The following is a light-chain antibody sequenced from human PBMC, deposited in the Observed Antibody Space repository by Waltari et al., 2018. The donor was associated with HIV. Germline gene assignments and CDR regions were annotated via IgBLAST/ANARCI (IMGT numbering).Light chain of an antibody. CDR3: GTWDSSLSSYV. V-gene: IGLV1-51*01. CDR2: GHG. J-gene: IGLJ1*01. Sequence: QSVLTQPPSMSAAPGARVTISCSGSSSHIGTNVVSWYQQLPGTAPKLAIYGHGSRPSGVPDRFSGSKSGTSATLGITGLQTGDEADYYCGTWDSSLSSYVFGTGTKVTVL. CDR1: SSHIGTNV.